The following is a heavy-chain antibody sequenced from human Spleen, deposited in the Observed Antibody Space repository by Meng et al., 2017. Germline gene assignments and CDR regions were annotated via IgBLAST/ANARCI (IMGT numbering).Heavy chain of an antibody. Sequence: QVQLQESGPGLVKPSETLSLTCTVSGGSTSDRSYYWGWIRQPPGKGLEWIGSIYYFGDTFYSPSLRSRVTISVDTSKNQFSLKLSSVTAADTAVFYCARHKGNSYGYLYFDYWGQGILVTVSS. CDR1: GGSTSDRSYY. V-gene: IGHV4-39*01. CDR2: IYYFGDT. D-gene: IGHD5-18*01. CDR3: ARHKGNSYGYLYFDY. J-gene: IGHJ4*02.